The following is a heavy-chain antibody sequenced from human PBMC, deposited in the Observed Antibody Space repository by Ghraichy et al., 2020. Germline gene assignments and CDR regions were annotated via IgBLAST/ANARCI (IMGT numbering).Heavy chain of an antibody. CDR3: ARPRSSWYGGWFDP. J-gene: IGHJ5*02. Sequence: GGSLRLSCAASGFTFSGYWMHWVRQAPGKGLVWVSRINSDGSSTSYADSVKGRFTISRDNAKNTLYLQMNSRRAEDTAVYYCARPRSSWYGGWFDPWGQGNLVPVSS. CDR2: INSDGSST. V-gene: IGHV3-74*01. CDR1: GFTFSGYW. D-gene: IGHD6-13*01.